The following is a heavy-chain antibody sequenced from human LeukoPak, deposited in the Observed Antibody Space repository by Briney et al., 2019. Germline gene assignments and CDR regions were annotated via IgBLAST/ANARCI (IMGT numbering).Heavy chain of an antibody. Sequence: PGRSLRLSCAASGFTFSSYGIHWVRQAPGKGLEWVAVISYDGTNQYYADSVKGRFTISRDNSKNTLYLQMNSLRAEDTAVYYCARLGKGLRYFDWSPPFDYWGQGTLVTVSS. CDR1: GFTFSSYG. J-gene: IGHJ4*02. V-gene: IGHV3-30*03. D-gene: IGHD3-9*01. CDR3: ARLGKGLRYFDWSPPFDY. CDR2: ISYDGTNQ.